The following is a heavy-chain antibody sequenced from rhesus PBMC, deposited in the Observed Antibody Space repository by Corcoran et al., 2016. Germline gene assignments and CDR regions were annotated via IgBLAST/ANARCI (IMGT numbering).Heavy chain of an antibody. CDR2: IDGGSGST. Sequence: QVQLQESGPGVVKPSETLSLTCAVSGGSIRGYYLWSWIRQPPGRGLEWIGYIDGGSGSTSYNPSLKSRVIISIDPSKNQFALKRSSVTAADTAVYYCARGYGRSYWWYFDLWGPGTPITISS. V-gene: IGHV4-165*01. CDR3: ARGYGRSYWWYFDL. CDR1: GGSIRGYY. J-gene: IGHJ2*01. D-gene: IGHD4-29*01.